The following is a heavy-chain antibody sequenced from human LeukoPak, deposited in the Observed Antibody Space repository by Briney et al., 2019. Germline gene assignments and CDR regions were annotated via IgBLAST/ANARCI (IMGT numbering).Heavy chain of an antibody. CDR3: AKDFPILSTTQNYYYYMDV. Sequence: PGGSLTLSCAASGFTFSSYPMSWVRQAPGKGREWVSAISGSGGSTYYADSVKGRFTISRDNSKNTLYLQMNSLRAEDTAVYYCAKDFPILSTTQNYYYYMDVWGKGTTVTVSS. CDR2: ISGSGGST. J-gene: IGHJ6*03. V-gene: IGHV3-23*01. CDR1: GFTFSSYP. D-gene: IGHD1-14*01.